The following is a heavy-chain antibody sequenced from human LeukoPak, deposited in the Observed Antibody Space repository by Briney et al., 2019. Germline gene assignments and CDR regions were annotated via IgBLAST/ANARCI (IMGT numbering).Heavy chain of an antibody. J-gene: IGHJ5*02. CDR1: GFPFSNHA. CDR2: ISNGNT. CDR3: VREAGYCASVCLKSNWFDP. V-gene: IGHV3-23*01. D-gene: IGHD2-15*01. Sequence: GSLRLSCAAPGFPFSNHAMSWVRQPPGKGLEWVAAISNGNTYYADSVRGRFAISRDDSKNMVYLQMNSLRDEDTALYYCVREAGYCASVCLKSNWFDPWGQGTQVTVSS.